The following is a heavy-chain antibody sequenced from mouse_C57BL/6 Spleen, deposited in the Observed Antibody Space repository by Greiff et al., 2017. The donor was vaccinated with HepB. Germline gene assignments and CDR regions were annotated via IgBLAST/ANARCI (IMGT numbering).Heavy chain of an antibody. CDR2: IHPNSGST. CDR3: AREGTTVVDYYAMDY. D-gene: IGHD1-1*01. CDR1: GYTFTSYW. Sequence: QVQLQQSGAELVKPGASVKLSCKASGYTFTSYWMHWVKQRPGQGLEWIGMIHPNSGSTNYNEKFKSKATLTVDKSSSTAYMQLSSLTSEDSAVYYCAREGTTVVDYYAMDYWGQGTSVTVSS. J-gene: IGHJ4*01. V-gene: IGHV1-64*01.